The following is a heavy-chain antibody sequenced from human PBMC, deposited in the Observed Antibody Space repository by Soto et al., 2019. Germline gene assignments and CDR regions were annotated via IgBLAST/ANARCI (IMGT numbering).Heavy chain of an antibody. CDR3: AKDGAVTTAFDI. CDR1: GFTFSSYA. Sequence: GGSLRLSCAASGFTFSSYAMSWVRQAPGKGLEWVSAISGSGGSTYYADSVKGRFTISRDNSKYTLYLQMNSLRAEDTAVYYCAKDGAVTTAFDIWGQGTMVTVSS. D-gene: IGHD4-17*01. J-gene: IGHJ3*02. V-gene: IGHV3-23*01. CDR2: ISGSGGST.